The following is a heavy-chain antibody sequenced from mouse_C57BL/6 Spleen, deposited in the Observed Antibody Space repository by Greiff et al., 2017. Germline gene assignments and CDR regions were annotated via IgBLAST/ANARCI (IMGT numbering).Heavy chain of an antibody. Sequence: QVQLLQSGAELARPGASVKLSCTASGYTFTSYGISWVKQRTGQGLEWIGKIYPRSGNTYYNEKFKGRATLSADKSSSTAYMELRSLTSEDSAVYFCARESGNAWYFEVWGTGTTVTVAS. V-gene: IGHV1-81*01. CDR3: ARESGNAWYFEV. D-gene: IGHD1-3*01. J-gene: IGHJ1*03. CDR2: IYPRSGNT. CDR1: GYTFTSYG.